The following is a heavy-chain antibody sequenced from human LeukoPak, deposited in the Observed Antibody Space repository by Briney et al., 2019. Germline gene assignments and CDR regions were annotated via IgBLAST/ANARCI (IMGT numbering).Heavy chain of an antibody. Sequence: GGSLRLSCTASGFNFSSFEMNWVRQAPGKGLKWVAYISSSGDTISYADSVRGRFTVSRDNTKDSLHLQMNSLRGEDTAFYYCESYGSGNLWGQGTLVTVSS. D-gene: IGHD3-10*01. CDR3: ESYGSGNL. J-gene: IGHJ5*02. CDR1: GFNFSSFE. CDR2: ISSSGDTI. V-gene: IGHV3-48*03.